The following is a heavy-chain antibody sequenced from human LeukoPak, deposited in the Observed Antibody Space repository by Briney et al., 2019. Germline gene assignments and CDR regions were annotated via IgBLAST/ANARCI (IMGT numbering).Heavy chain of an antibody. CDR1: GGTFSSYA. CDR2: IIPILGIA. V-gene: IGHV1-69*04. D-gene: IGHD1-1*01. Sequence: SVKVSCKASGGTFSSYAIIWVRQAPGQGLEWMGRIIPILGIANYAQKFQGRVTITADKSTSTAYMELSSLRSEDTAVYYCARVPTESTTGTTFWWFDPWGQGTLVTVSS. CDR3: ARVPTESTTGTTFWWFDP. J-gene: IGHJ5*02.